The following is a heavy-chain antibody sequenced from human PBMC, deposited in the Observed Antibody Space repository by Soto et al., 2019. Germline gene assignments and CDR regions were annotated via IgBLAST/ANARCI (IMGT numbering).Heavy chain of an antibody. V-gene: IGHV3-23*01. CDR1: GFTFSSYA. CDR3: AKPFAIDMYGDYDYYNYYMDV. J-gene: IGHJ6*03. Sequence: EVQVLESGGGLVQPGGSLRLSCAASGFTFSSYAMSWVRQAPGKGLEWVSAISGSGGSTYYADSVKGRFTISRDNSKNTLYLQMNSLRAEDTAVYYCAKPFAIDMYGDYDYYNYYMDVWGKGTTVTVSS. D-gene: IGHD4-17*01. CDR2: ISGSGGST.